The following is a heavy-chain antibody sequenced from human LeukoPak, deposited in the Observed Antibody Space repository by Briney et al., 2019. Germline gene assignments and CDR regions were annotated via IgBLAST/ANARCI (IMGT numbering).Heavy chain of an antibody. CDR1: GGSISSYY. D-gene: IGHD2-21*02. Sequence: SETLSLTCTVSGGSISSYYWSWIRQPPGNGLEWIGYIYYSGSTNYNPSLKSRVTISVDTSKNQFSLKLSSVTAADTAVYYCARLTATRDYFDYWGQGTLVTVSS. CDR2: IYYSGST. J-gene: IGHJ4*02. V-gene: IGHV4-59*08. CDR3: ARLTATRDYFDY.